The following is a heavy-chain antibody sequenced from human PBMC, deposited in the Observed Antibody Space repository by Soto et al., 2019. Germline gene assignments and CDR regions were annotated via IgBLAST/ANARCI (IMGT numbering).Heavy chain of an antibody. CDR3: ARFVRHKRPTIDF. Sequence: QVQLVQSGAEVKEPGASVRVSCKAAGYTFTSYDINLVRQATGQGLELMGWMNPESRNTGYAQKFQGRVTITRDTYISTDYMELTSLRSEDTAVYYCARFVRHKRPTIDFWGQGTLVTDSS. J-gene: IGHJ4*02. D-gene: IGHD1-26*01. CDR2: MNPESRNT. CDR1: GYTFTSYD. V-gene: IGHV1-8*01.